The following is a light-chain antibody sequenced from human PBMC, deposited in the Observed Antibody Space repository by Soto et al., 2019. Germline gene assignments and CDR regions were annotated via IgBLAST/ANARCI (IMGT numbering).Light chain of an antibody. CDR1: QSVSSN. V-gene: IGKV3-15*01. CDR3: QQHNTWPIT. J-gene: IGKJ5*01. CDR2: GAS. Sequence: EIVFTQSPGTLSLSPGERATLSCRASQSVSSNLAWYQQKPVQSPRLLVYGASTRATDVPARFSASGSGTDFTLTISSLQSEDFVVYYCQQHNTWPITFRQGTRLEIK.